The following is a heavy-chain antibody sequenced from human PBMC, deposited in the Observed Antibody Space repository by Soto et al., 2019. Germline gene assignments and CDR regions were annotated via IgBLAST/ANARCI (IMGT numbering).Heavy chain of an antibody. CDR3: ARDAAVGLFDY. J-gene: IGHJ4*02. V-gene: IGHV1-18*01. CDR1: GYTFTSYG. Sequence: QVQLVQSGAEVKKPGASVKVSCKASGYTFTSYGISWVRQAPGQGLEWMGWISGHNGNTKYAQKLQGRITMTTDTSTSTAYMELRSLRSDDTAVYHCARDAAVGLFDYWGQGTLVTVSS. CDR2: ISGHNGNT. D-gene: IGHD1-26*01.